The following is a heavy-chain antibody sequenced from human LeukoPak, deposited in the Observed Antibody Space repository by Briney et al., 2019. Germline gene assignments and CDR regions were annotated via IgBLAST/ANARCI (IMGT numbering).Heavy chain of an antibody. V-gene: IGHV4-39*01. CDR1: GGSISSSSYY. CDR2: IYYSGST. D-gene: IGHD3-9*01. Sequence: PSETLSLTCTVSGGSISSSSYYWGWIRQPPGKGLEWIGSIYYSGSTYYNPSLKSRVTISVDTSKNQFSLKLSSVTAADTAAYYCARHITYYDILTGYAPRYFDLWGRGTLVTVSS. CDR3: ARHITYYDILTGYAPRYFDL. J-gene: IGHJ2*01.